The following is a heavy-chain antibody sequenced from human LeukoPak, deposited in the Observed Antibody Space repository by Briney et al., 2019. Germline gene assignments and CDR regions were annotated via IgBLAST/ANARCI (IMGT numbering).Heavy chain of an antibody. Sequence: GGSLRLSCAASGFTVSNAWMRWVRQAPGKGLEWVGRIKSKTDGGTTDYAAPVKGRFTISRDDSKNTLYLQMNSLKTEDTAVYYCTKYRGGSGYYFDYWGQGTLVTVSS. CDR1: GFTVSNAW. CDR3: TKYRGGSGYYFDY. CDR2: IKSKTDGGTT. J-gene: IGHJ4*02. D-gene: IGHD3-22*01. V-gene: IGHV3-15*01.